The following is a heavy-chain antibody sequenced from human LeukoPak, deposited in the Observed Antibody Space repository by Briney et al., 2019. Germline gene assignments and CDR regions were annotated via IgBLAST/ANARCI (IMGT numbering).Heavy chain of an antibody. V-gene: IGHV4-31*03. J-gene: IGHJ5*02. D-gene: IGHD3-3*01. CDR3: ARNHYDVWSGYPYNWLDP. CDR2: NYYSGST. Sequence: SETLSLTCTVSGCSISSGGYYWIWIRQHPGKGLEWIGYNYYSGSTYYNPFLKSRVSISLDTSKNQFSLKLSSVTAADTAVYYCARNHYDVWSGYPYNWLDPWGQGTQVTVSS. CDR1: GCSISSGGYY.